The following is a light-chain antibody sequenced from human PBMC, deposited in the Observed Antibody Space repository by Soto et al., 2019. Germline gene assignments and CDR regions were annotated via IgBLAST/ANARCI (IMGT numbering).Light chain of an antibody. J-gene: IGKJ2*01. CDR1: QRISRY. V-gene: IGKV1-39*01. CDR2: SAS. CDR3: QQSYSTPVT. Sequence: DIQMTQSPSSLSASVGDRVTITCRASQRISRYLSWYQQIPWKAPRLLIYSASNLQSGVPSRFSGSGSGTHFSLTISSLQPEDFATYYCQQSYSTPVTFGQGTILDIK.